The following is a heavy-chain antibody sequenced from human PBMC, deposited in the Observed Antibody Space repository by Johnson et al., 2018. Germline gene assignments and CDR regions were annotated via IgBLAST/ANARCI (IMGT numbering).Heavy chain of an antibody. D-gene: IGHD1-26*01. CDR3: ATVGATQYYVYGMDV. V-gene: IGHV4-61*01. CDR1: GGSVSSGSYY. J-gene: IGHJ6*02. CDR2: IYYRGST. Sequence: VQLQESGPGLVKPSETLSLTCTVSGGSVSSGSYYWSWIRQPPGKGLEWIGYIYYRGSTNYNPSLKSRVTISVATSKNQFSLKLSSVTAADTAVYYCATVGATQYYVYGMDVWGQGTTVTVSS.